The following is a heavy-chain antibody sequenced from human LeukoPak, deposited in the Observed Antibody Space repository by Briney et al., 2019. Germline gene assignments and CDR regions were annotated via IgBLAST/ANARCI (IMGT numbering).Heavy chain of an antibody. J-gene: IGHJ4*02. CDR2: IKYDGSAT. V-gene: IGHV3-74*01. CDR1: GVTFSNYW. D-gene: IGHD3-3*01. CDR3: VSGSLQSGYNFDY. Sequence: GGSLRLSCAASGVTFSNYWMHWIRQVPGKGLVWVSHIKYDGSATNYADSVKGRFTISRDNAKNTLYLRMNSLRAEDTAVYYCVSGSLQSGYNFDYWGQGALVTVSS.